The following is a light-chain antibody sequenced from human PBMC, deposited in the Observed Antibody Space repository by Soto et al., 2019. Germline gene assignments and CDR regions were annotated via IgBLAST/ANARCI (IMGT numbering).Light chain of an antibody. CDR3: QQSYSTPYT. J-gene: IGKJ2*01. CDR1: QSISSY. Sequence: DIQMTQSPSSLSASVGDRVTITCRASQSISSYLNWYQEKPGKDPKLLIYAASSLQSGVPSRFSGSGSGTDLTLTVSSLQPEDFATYYCQQSYSTPYTFGQGTKLEIK. V-gene: IGKV1-39*01. CDR2: AAS.